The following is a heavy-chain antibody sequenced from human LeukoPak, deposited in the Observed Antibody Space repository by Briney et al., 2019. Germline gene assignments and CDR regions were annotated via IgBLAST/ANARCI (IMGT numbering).Heavy chain of an antibody. J-gene: IGHJ3*02. CDR3: ARSRSGYSYDHAAFEI. CDR2: IDYRGST. V-gene: IGHV4-59*01. CDR1: GGSISTYY. D-gene: IGHD5-18*01. Sequence: SGTLPLTCTVSGGSISTYYWSWIRQSPGKGLEWIAYIDYRGSTTYNPSLRSRVTISVDTSRNQFSLKLSSVTAADTAVYYCARSRSGYSYDHAAFEIWGQGTLVTVSS.